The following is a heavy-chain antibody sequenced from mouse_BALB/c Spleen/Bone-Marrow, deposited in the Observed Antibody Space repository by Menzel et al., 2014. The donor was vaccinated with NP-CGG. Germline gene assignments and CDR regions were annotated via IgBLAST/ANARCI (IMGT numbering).Heavy chain of an antibody. CDR2: INSNGGST. CDR1: GFTFSWFG. CDR3: ARGLDYGNYGPGFAY. J-gene: IGHJ3*01. D-gene: IGHD2-1*01. V-gene: IGHV5-6-3*01. Sequence: EVNVVESGGGLVQPGGSLKLSCAASGFTFSWFGMSWVRQTPDKRLELVATINSNGGSTYYPDSVKGRFTISRDNAKNTLYLQMSSLKSEDTAMYYCARGLDYGNYGPGFAYWGQGTLVTVSA.